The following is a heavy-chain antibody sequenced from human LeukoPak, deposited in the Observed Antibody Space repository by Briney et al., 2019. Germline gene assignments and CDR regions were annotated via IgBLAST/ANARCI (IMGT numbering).Heavy chain of an antibody. CDR1: GFTFSSYW. Sequence: GGSLRLSCAASGFTFSSYWMSWVRQAPGKGLEWVAVISYDGSNKYYADSVKGRFTISRDNSKNTLYLQMNSLRAEDTAVYYCARDFRIRGYSYGIYWYFDLWGRGTLVTVSS. CDR2: ISYDGSNK. CDR3: ARDFRIRGYSYGIYWYFDL. D-gene: IGHD5-18*01. V-gene: IGHV3-30-3*01. J-gene: IGHJ2*01.